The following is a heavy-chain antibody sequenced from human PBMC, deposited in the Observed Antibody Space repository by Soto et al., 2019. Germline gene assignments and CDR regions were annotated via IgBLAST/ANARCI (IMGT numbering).Heavy chain of an antibody. CDR3: ARELRGYSYFAYYGMDV. J-gene: IGHJ6*02. V-gene: IGHV3-33*01. Sequence: QVQLVESGGGVVQPGRSLRLSCAASGFTFSSYGMHWVRQAPGKGLEWVPVIWYDGSNKYYADSVKGRFTISRDNSKNTLYLQMNSLRAEDTAVYYCARELRGYSYFAYYGMDVWGQGTTVTVSS. CDR2: IWYDGSNK. CDR1: GFTFSSYG. D-gene: IGHD5-18*01.